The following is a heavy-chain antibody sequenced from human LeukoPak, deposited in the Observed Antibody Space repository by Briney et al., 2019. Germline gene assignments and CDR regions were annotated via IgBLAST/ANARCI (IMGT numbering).Heavy chain of an antibody. J-gene: IGHJ6*03. Sequence: SETLSLTCTVSGGSISSYYWSWIRQPAGKGLEWIGRIYTSGSTNYNPSLKSRVTMSVGTSKNQFSLKLSSVTAADTAVYYCARAGGSLGPYYMDVWGKGTTVTVSS. D-gene: IGHD2-15*01. V-gene: IGHV4-4*07. CDR3: ARAGGSLGPYYMDV. CDR1: GGSISSYY. CDR2: IYTSGST.